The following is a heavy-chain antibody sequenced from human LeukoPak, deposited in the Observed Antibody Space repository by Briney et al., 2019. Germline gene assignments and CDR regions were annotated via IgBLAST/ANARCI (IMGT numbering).Heavy chain of an antibody. CDR1: GVSISNYF. D-gene: IGHD2-21*01. V-gene: IGHV4-4*07. CDR3: ARTHCGGGSCDTFDP. CDR2: SYASGTT. J-gene: IGHJ5*02. Sequence: PPATLSLTCNVFGVSISNYFWSWLRQPAGKGLEWIGRSYASGTTYYNPSLRSRVTLSMDTSKNHFSLKLTSVTAADTAVYYCARTHCGGGSCDTFDPWGQGTLVTVSS.